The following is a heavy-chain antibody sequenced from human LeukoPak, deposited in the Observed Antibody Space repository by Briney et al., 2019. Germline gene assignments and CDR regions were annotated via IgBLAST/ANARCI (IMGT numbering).Heavy chain of an antibody. CDR1: GYTFTSYG. CDR3: ARLVIAAAAPWFDP. J-gene: IGHJ5*02. V-gene: IGHV1-18*01. Sequence: ASVKVSCKASGYTFTSYGISWVRQAPGQGLEWMGWISAYNGSTNYAQKLQGRVTMTTDTSTSTAYMELRSLRSDDTAVYYCARLVIAAAAPWFDPWGQGTLVTVSS. CDR2: ISAYNGST. D-gene: IGHD6-13*01.